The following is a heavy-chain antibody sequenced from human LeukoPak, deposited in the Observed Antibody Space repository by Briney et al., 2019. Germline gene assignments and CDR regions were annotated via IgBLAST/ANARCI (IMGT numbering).Heavy chain of an antibody. V-gene: IGHV4-38-2*02. CDR1: GYSISSGYY. J-gene: IGHJ5*02. Sequence: PSETLSLTCTVSGYSISSGYYWGWIRQPPGKGLEWIGEINHSGSTNYNPSLKSRVTISVDTSKNQFSLKLSSVTAADTAVYYCARDGSGSLVWISWFDPWGQGTLVTVSS. CDR3: ARDGSGSLVWISWFDP. CDR2: INHSGST. D-gene: IGHD3-10*01.